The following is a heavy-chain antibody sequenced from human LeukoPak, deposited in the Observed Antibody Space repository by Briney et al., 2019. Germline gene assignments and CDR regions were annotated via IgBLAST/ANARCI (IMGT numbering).Heavy chain of an antibody. CDR1: GGSISGSSYF. CDR3: ARARGDGLCFDY. V-gene: IGHV4-61*05. D-gene: IGHD3-16*01. Sequence: SETLSLTCAVSGGSISGSSYFWGWIRQPPGKGLEWIGYIYYTGSTNYNPSLKSRVTISVDTSKNQFSLKLSSVTAADTAVYYCARARGDGLCFDYWGQGTLVTVSS. J-gene: IGHJ4*02. CDR2: IYYTGST.